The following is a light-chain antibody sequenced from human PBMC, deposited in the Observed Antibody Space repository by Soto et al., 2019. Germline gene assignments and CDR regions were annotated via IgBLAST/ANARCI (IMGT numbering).Light chain of an antibody. V-gene: IGKV3-11*01. CDR2: DAS. J-gene: IGKJ1*01. Sequence: FLLTQSPATLFLSPGERATLSCRTSLSVSVYLDWYQQKPGEAPSLLISDASNRATGIPARFSGSGAGTDFTLSISRLEPEDFAVYFCQQYNRWPLTFGQGTKVDIK. CDR3: QQYNRWPLT. CDR1: LSVSVY.